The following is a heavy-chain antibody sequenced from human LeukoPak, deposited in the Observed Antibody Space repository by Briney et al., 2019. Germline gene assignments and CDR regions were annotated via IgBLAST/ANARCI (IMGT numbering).Heavy chain of an antibody. Sequence: GGSLRLSCTASGFTFSTYGIHWVRHALGKGLEGVAVISYDGSNKYYADSMKGRFTISRDNSKNTLYLQMNSLRAEDTAVYYCAKAQLGIRYYFDYWGQGTLVTVSS. V-gene: IGHV3-30*18. CDR1: GFTFSTYG. D-gene: IGHD7-27*01. CDR2: ISYDGSNK. J-gene: IGHJ4*02. CDR3: AKAQLGIRYYFDY.